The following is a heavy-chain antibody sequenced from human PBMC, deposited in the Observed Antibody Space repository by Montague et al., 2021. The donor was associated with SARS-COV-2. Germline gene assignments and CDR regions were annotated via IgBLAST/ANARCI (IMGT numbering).Heavy chain of an antibody. CDR2: IYYTGST. V-gene: IGHV4-39*07. D-gene: IGHD1-1*01. CDR1: GGSISSSSYY. CDR3: ARAQNTCFIANCVNYFDF. Sequence: SETLSLTCTVSGGSISSSSYYWGWIRQPPGKGLEWIGSIYYTGSTKYNPSLKSRVTMSLDRPTNRFSLRLNSVTAADTAMYYCARAQNTCFIANCVNYFDFWGLGAQVTVSS. J-gene: IGHJ4*02.